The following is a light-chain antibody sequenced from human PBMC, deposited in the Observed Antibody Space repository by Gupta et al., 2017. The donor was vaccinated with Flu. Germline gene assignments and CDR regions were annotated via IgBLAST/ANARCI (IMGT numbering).Light chain of an antibody. J-gene: IGLJ3*02. V-gene: IGLV3-27*01. CDR2: KDS. Sequence: SSELTQPSSVSVSPGQTARITCSGDVLAKKYARWFQQKPGQAPVLVIYKDSERPSGIPERFSGSSSGTTVTVTISGAQGEEEADYYCYAAADNNLRVFGGGTKLTVL. CDR3: YAAADNNLRV. CDR1: VLAKKY.